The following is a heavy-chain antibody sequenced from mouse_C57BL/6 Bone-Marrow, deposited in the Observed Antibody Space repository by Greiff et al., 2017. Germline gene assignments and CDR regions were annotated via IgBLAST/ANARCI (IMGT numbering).Heavy chain of an antibody. Sequence: VQLQQSVAELVRPGASVKLSCTASGFNIKNTYMHWVKQRPEQGLEWIGRIDPANGNTKYAPKFQGKDTITADPSSNTAYLPLSSLTSEDTAIYDCARYYYGSSYGGLDYWGQGTTLTVAS. CDR2: IDPANGNT. D-gene: IGHD1-1*01. J-gene: IGHJ2*01. CDR1: GFNIKNTY. CDR3: ARYYYGSSYGGLDY. V-gene: IGHV14-3*01.